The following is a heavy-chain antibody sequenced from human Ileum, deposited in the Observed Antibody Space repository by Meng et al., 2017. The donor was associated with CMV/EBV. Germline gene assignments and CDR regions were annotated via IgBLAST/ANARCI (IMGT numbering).Heavy chain of an antibody. Sequence: SETLSLTCAISGDSVSSNSAAWNWIRQSPSGGLEWLGRTYFTSKWYYDYAVSVKSRITINPDTSKNQFSLHLNSVTPEDTAVYYCARGGLYYYGSESDNWFDPWGQGTLVTVSS. CDR2: TYFTSKWYY. CDR3: ARGGLYYYGSESDNWFDP. D-gene: IGHD3-10*01. V-gene: IGHV6-1*01. J-gene: IGHJ5*02. CDR1: GDSVSSNSAA.